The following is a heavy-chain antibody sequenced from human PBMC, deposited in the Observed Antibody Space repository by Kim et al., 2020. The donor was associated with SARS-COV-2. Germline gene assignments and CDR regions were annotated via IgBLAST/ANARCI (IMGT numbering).Heavy chain of an antibody. V-gene: IGHV4-59*01. J-gene: IGHJ4*02. CDR2: SP. Sequence: SPNYNPSLKSRVTISVDTSKNQFSLKLSSVTAADTAVYYCAREKGDGYNYWGQGTLVTVSS. CDR3: AREKGDGYNY. D-gene: IGHD5-12*01.